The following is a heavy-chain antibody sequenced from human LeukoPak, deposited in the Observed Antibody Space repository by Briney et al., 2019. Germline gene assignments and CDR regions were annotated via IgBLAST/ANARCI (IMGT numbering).Heavy chain of an antibody. D-gene: IGHD1-20*01. Sequence: SVKVSCKASGGTFSSYAISWARQAPGQGLEWMGGIIPIFGTANYAQKFQGRVTITTDESTSTAYMELSSLRSEDTAVYYCARGHNWNLYYFDYWGQGTLVTISS. J-gene: IGHJ4*02. CDR2: IIPIFGTA. V-gene: IGHV1-69*05. CDR1: GGTFSSYA. CDR3: ARGHNWNLYYFDY.